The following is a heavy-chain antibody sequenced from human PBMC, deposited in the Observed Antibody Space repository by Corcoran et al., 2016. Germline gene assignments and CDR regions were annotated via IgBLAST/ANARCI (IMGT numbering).Heavy chain of an antibody. Sequence: QVQLVQSGAEVKKPGASVKVSCKASGYTFTGYYMHWVRQAPGQGLEWMGWINPNSGGTNYAQNFQGWVTMTRDTSISTAYMELSRLRSDATAVYYCATQRDGYNRGFDYWGQGTLFTVSS. CDR2: INPNSGGT. D-gene: IGHD5-12*01. CDR1: GYTFTGYY. J-gene: IGHJ4*02. CDR3: ATQRDGYNRGFDY. V-gene: IGHV1-2*04.